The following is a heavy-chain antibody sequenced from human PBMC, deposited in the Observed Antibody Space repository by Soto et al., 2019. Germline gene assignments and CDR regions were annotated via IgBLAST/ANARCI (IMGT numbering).Heavy chain of an antibody. CDR3: ARLATIFDFDK. V-gene: IGHV5-51*01. CDR1: GYIFTSFW. J-gene: IGHJ4*01. CDR2: IYPRDSDT. D-gene: IGHD2-21*01. Sequence: PGESLKIAWQGSGYIFTSFWIAWVRQMPGKGLEWMGIIYPRDSDTRYSPSFQGQVTISADKSISTAYLQWSSLKASDTAMYYCARLATIFDFDKWGQGTLVTVSS.